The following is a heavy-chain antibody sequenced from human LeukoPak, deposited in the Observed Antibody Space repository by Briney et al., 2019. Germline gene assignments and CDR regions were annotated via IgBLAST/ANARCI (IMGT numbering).Heavy chain of an antibody. CDR3: AKDRDYGDADY. J-gene: IGHJ4*02. V-gene: IGHV3-23*01. D-gene: IGHD4-17*01. Sequence: GGSLRLSCAASGFAFSSYGMHWVRQAPGKGLEWVSAISGSGGSTYYADSVKGRFTISRDNSKNTLYLQMNSLRAEDTAVYYCAKDRDYGDADYWGQGTLVTVSS. CDR1: GFAFSSYG. CDR2: ISGSGGST.